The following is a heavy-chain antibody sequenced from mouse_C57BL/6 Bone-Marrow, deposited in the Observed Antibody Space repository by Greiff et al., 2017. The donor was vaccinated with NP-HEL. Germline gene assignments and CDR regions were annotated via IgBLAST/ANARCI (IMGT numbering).Heavy chain of an antibody. CDR3: ARERLRLCYFDV. Sequence: EVKLQESGPGMVKPSQSLSLTCTVTGYSITSGYDWHWIRHFPGNKLEWMGYISYSGSTNYNPSLKSRISITHDTSKNHFFLKLNSVTTEDTATYYCARERLRLCYFDVWGTGTTVTVSS. D-gene: IGHD2-2*01. V-gene: IGHV3-1*01. CDR2: ISYSGST. J-gene: IGHJ1*03. CDR1: GYSITSGYD.